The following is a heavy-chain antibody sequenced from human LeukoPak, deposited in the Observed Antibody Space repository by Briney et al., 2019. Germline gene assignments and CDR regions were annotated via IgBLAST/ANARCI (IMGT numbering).Heavy chain of an antibody. CDR3: ARGSITGTTGLDY. V-gene: IGHV4-61*02. Sequence: SETLSLTCTVSGGSISSGSYYWSWIRQPAGKGLEWIGRIYTSGSTNYSPSLKSRVTISVDTSKNQFSLKLSSVTAADTAVYYCARGSITGTTGLDYWGQGTLVTVSS. CDR1: GGSISSGSYY. J-gene: IGHJ4*02. D-gene: IGHD1-7*01. CDR2: IYTSGST.